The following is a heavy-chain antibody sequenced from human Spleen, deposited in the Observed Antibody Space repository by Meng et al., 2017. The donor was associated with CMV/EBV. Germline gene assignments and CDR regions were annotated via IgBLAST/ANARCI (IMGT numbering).Heavy chain of an antibody. CDR1: FSSYA. D-gene: IGHD3-22*01. J-gene: IGHJ5*02. CDR2: IIPIFGTA. CDR3: ARSYYYDSSGYYLYNRFDP. V-gene: IGHV1-69*05. Sequence: FSSYAISWVRQAPGQGLEWMGGIIPIFGTANYAQKFQGRVTITTDESTSTAYMELSSLRSEDTAVYYCARSYYYDSSGYYLYNRFDPWGQGTLVTVSS.